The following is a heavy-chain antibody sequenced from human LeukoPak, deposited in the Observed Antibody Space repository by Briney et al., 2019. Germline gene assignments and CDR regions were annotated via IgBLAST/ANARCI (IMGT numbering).Heavy chain of an antibody. J-gene: IGHJ4*02. V-gene: IGHV3-33*06. CDR2: IWYDGSNK. Sequence: GGSLRLSCAASGFTFSSYGMHWVRQAPGRGLQWVALIWYDGSNKYYADSVEGRFTISRDNSKNTLYLQMNSLRAEDTAVYYCAKNYYESSGPFDFWGQGTLVTVSS. D-gene: IGHD3-22*01. CDR3: AKNYYESSGPFDF. CDR1: GFTFSSYG.